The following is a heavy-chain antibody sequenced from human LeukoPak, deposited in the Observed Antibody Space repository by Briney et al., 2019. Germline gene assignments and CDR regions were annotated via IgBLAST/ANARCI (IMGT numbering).Heavy chain of an antibody. D-gene: IGHD3-22*01. CDR1: GGSISDYY. CDR3: AGEDYFDSSGYASWRFDI. V-gene: IGHV4-59*01. Sequence: PSETLSLTCTVSGGSISDYYWTWIRQPPGKGLEWIGHIYYSGNTIYNPSLKSRVTISVDTSKNQFSLKLTSVTTADTAVYYCAGEDYFDSSGYASWRFDIWGQGTMVIVSS. CDR2: IYYSGNT. J-gene: IGHJ3*02.